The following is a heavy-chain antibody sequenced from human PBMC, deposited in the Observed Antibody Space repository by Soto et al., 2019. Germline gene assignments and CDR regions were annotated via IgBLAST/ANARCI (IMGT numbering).Heavy chain of an antibody. J-gene: IGHJ5*02. D-gene: IGHD3-3*01. CDR2: TNHTGGT. CDR1: GGSVNGYY. CDR3: ATRITVFGLLIPPFDP. Sequence: NPSETLSLTCAVYGGSVNGYYWNWIRQPPGKGLEWIGETNHTGGTHYNPSLKSRVTMSVDTSKNQFSLRLSSVTAADTAIYYCATRITVFGLLIPPFDPWGQGTQVTVSS. V-gene: IGHV4-34*01.